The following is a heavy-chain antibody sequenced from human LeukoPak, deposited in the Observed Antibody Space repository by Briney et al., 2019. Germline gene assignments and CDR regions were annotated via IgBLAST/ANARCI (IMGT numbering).Heavy chain of an antibody. V-gene: IGHV3-48*01. CDR1: GFSFSSYS. J-gene: IGHJ4*02. Sequence: GGSLRLSCAASGFSFSSYSMNWVRQAPGKGLEWVSYISDSTTTIYYADSMRGRFAISRDNAKNSLYLQMHSLRAEDTAVYYCARVLYDYVWGSPDYWGQGTLVTVSS. CDR3: ARVLYDYVWGSPDY. D-gene: IGHD3-16*01. CDR2: ISDSTTTI.